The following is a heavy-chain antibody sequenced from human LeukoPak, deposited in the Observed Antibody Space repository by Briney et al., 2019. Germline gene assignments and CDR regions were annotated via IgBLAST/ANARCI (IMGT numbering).Heavy chain of an antibody. D-gene: IGHD5-24*01. CDR2: IYYSGST. CDR1: GGSISSYY. CDR3: ARDLRGRDGYIPYYYYYYMDV. J-gene: IGHJ6*03. Sequence: SETLSLTCTVSGGSISSYYWSWIRQPPGKGLEWIGYIYYSGSTNYNPSLKSRVTISVDTSKNQFSLKLSSVTAADTAAYYCARDLRGRDGYIPYYYYYYMDVWGKGTTVTVSS. V-gene: IGHV4-59*01.